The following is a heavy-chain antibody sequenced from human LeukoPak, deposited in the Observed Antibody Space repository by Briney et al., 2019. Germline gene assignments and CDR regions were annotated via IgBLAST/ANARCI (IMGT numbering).Heavy chain of an antibody. CDR3: AKRYFQDRSGYLGSIYY. D-gene: IGHD3-22*01. CDR2: ISGSGGST. Sequence: GGSLRLSCAASGFTFSSYAMNWVRQAPGKGLEWVSAISGSGGSTYYADSVKGRFTISRDNSKNTLYLQMNSLGAEDTAVYFCAKRYFQDRSGYLGSIYYWGQGTLGTGS. V-gene: IGHV3-23*01. CDR1: GFTFSSYA. J-gene: IGHJ4*02.